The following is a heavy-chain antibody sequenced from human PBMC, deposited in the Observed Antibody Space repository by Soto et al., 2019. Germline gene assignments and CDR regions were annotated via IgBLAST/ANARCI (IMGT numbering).Heavy chain of an antibody. J-gene: IGHJ4*02. CDR3: ARDRSRVATIWSIGY. CDR2: IWYDGSNK. V-gene: IGHV3-33*01. Sequence: GGSLRLSCAASGFTFSSYGMHWVRQAPGKGLEWVAVIWYDGSNKYYADSVKGRFTISRDNSKNTLYLQMNSLRAEDTAVYYCARDRSRVATIWSIGYWGQGTLVTVS. CDR1: GFTFSSYG. D-gene: IGHD5-12*01.